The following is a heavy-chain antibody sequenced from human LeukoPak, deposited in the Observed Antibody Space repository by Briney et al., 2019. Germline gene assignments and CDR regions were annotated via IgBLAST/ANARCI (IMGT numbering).Heavy chain of an antibody. Sequence: GGSLRLSCAASGFTFSTYAMSWVRQAPGKGLEWVSTISGSGANTYYADSVRGRFTLSRDNSKNTLYLHMNSVRAEDTAVYYCAKGRAGYTNPYYFDYWGQGTLVTVSS. V-gene: IGHV3-23*01. D-gene: IGHD3-16*02. J-gene: IGHJ4*02. CDR3: AKGRAGYTNPYYFDY. CDR2: ISGSGANT. CDR1: GFTFSTYA.